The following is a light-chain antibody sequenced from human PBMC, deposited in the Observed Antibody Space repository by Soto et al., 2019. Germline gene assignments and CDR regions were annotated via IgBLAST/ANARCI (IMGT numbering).Light chain of an antibody. CDR3: QQYDHPPYT. V-gene: IGKV3-15*01. CDR1: QSVSDK. J-gene: IGKJ2*01. CDR2: HAS. Sequence: EIVMTQSPATVSVSPGERATLSCRVSQSVSDKLAWYQQKPGQAPRLLIYHASARATGIPARFSGSGSGTEFTLTISGLQSEDTATYYCQQYDHPPYTFGQGTKLEIK.